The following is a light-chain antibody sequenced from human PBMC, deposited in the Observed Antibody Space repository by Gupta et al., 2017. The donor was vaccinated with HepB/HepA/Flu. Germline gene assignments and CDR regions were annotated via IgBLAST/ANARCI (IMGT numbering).Light chain of an antibody. CDR1: SPNLGGNY. V-gene: IGLV1-47*01. J-gene: IGLJ1*01. CDR2: RNN. CDR3: ATWDDSLSGYV. Sequence: QSVLTQPLSASGTPGQRVTISGSGSSPNLGGNYVYWYQQFPGTAPKLLIYRNNQRPSGVPDRFSGSKSGTSASLAISGLRSDDEADYYCATWDDSLSGYVFGNGTNVTVL.